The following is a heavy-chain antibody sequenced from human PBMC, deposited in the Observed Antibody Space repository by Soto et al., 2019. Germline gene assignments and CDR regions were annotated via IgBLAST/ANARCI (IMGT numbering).Heavy chain of an antibody. Sequence: SQTLSLTCAISGDSVSSNNAAWNWIRQSPSRGLEWLGRTYYRSTWYTDYTVSVKSRITIQPDTSKNHFSLQLSSVTPEDTAVYYCTRASAGGWSHGMDVWGLGTTVTVSS. CDR2: TYYRSTWYT. CDR1: GDSVSSNNAA. D-gene: IGHD6-13*01. V-gene: IGHV6-1*01. CDR3: TRASAGGWSHGMDV. J-gene: IGHJ6*02.